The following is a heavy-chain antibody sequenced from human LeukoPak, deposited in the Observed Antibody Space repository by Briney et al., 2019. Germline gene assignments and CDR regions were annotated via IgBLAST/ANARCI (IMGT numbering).Heavy chain of an antibody. CDR3: TTLDNFDY. V-gene: IGHV3-15*07. CDR2: IKSKTDGGTT. Sequence: VGRIKSKTDGGTTDYAAPVKGRFTISRDDSKNTLYLQMNSLKTEDTAVYYCTTLDNFDYWGQGTLVTVSS. J-gene: IGHJ4*02.